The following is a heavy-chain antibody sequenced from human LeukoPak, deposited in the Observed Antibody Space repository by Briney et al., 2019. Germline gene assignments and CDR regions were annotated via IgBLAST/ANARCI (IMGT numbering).Heavy chain of an antibody. D-gene: IGHD6-19*01. J-gene: IGHJ4*02. CDR3: ARDNGGSGWVH. Sequence: PGGSLRLSCAASGFTFSTYWKSWVRQAPGTGLEWLANIKDDGYEKHYGDSVKGRFTISSDNAKRSLYLQLNSLRADDTAVYYCARDNGGSGWVHWGQGTLVTVSS. CDR2: IKDDGYEK. V-gene: IGHV3-7*05. CDR1: GFTFSTYW.